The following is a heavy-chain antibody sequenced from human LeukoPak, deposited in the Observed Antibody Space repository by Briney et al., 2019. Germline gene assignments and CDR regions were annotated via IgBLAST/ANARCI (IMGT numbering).Heavy chain of an antibody. CDR2: IYYSGST. J-gene: IGHJ4*02. Sequence: SETLSLTCTVSGGTISSYYWSWIRQPPGKGLEWIGYIYYSGSTNYNPSLKSRVTISVDTSKNQFSLKLSSVTAADTAVYYCARVTNWNYGLDSWGQGTLVTVSS. CDR1: GGTISSYY. V-gene: IGHV4-59*01. D-gene: IGHD1-7*01. CDR3: ARVTNWNYGLDS.